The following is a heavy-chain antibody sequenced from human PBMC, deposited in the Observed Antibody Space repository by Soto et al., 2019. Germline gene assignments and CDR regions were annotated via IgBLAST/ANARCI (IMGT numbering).Heavy chain of an antibody. CDR1: GGSISSYY. CDR3: ARGGSSLYGGEWFDP. CDR2: IYYSGST. D-gene: IGHD6-6*01. V-gene: IGHV4-59*01. Sequence: QVQLQESGPGLVKPSETLSLTCTVSGGSISSYYWSWIRQPPGKGLEWIGYIYYSGSTNYNPSLKRRVTISVDTSKNQFSLKLSSVTAADTAVYYCARGGSSLYGGEWFDPWGQGTLVTVSS. J-gene: IGHJ5*02.